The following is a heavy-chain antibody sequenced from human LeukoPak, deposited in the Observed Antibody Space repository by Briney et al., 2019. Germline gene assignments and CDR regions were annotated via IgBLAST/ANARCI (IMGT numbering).Heavy chain of an antibody. D-gene: IGHD3-10*01. CDR1: GVTVSSNY. CDR3: AKESQYYGSGSDLDY. V-gene: IGHV3-53*01. Sequence: GGSLRLSCAASGVTVSSNYMSCVREAPGKGLEWGSVIYSGGSTYYADSVKGRFTISRDNSKNTLYLQMNSLRAEDTAVYYCAKESQYYGSGSDLDYWGQGTLVTVSS. J-gene: IGHJ4*02. CDR2: IYSGGST.